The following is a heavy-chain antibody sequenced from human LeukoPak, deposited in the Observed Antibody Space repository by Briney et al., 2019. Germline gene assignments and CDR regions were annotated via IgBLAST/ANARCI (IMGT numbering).Heavy chain of an antibody. J-gene: IGHJ4*02. CDR3: AKEYGSGSLEVWDY. Sequence: GGSLRLSCAASGFTFSSYAMSWVRPAPGKGLEWVSAISGSGGSTYYADSVKGRFTISRDNSKNTLYLQMNSLRAEDTAIYYCAKEYGSGSLEVWDYWGQGTLVSVSS. D-gene: IGHD3-10*01. CDR1: GFTFSSYA. CDR2: ISGSGGST. V-gene: IGHV3-23*01.